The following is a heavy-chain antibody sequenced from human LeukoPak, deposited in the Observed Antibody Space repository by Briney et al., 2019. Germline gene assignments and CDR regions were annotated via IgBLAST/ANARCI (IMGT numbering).Heavy chain of an antibody. V-gene: IGHV4-59*01. CDR3: ARDGVRSGEYYDILTGYVNWFDP. CDR2: IYYSGST. Sequence: SETLSLTCTVSGGSISSYYWSWIRQPPGKGLEWIGYIYYSGSTNYNPSLKSRVTMSVDTSKNQFSLKLSSVTAADTAVCYCARDGVRSGEYYDILTGYVNWFDPWGQGTLVTVSS. J-gene: IGHJ5*02. CDR1: GGSISSYY. D-gene: IGHD3-9*01.